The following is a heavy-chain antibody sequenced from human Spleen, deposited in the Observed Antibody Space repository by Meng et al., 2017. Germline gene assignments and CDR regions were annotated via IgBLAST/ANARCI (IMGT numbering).Heavy chain of an antibody. D-gene: IGHD4-17*01. CDR3: ARGGTTVTTWYYYYGMDV. CDR1: GYTFTSYA. CDR2: MNPNSGNT. V-gene: IGHV1-8*03. J-gene: IGHJ6*02. Sequence: ASVKVSCKASGYTFTSYAMHWVRQAPGQRLEWMGWMNPNSGNTGYAQKFQGRVTITRNTSISTAYMELSSLRSEDTAVYYCARGGTTVTTWYYYYGMDVWGQGTTVTVSS.